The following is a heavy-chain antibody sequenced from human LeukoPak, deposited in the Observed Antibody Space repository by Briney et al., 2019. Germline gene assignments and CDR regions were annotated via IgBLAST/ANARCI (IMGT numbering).Heavy chain of an antibody. CDR2: TQYRSKWNS. D-gene: IGHD1-1*01. CDR3: VGDRNWRLDP. CDR1: LGSHSRNIVS. V-gene: IGHV6-1*01. J-gene: IGHJ5*02. Sequence: SQTLSLSCAISLGSHSRNIVSWNWVRQSPSRGLEWLGRTQYRSKWNSDYAVSVKGRITINADTSKNQFSLQLDSVTPEDTAVHYCVGDRNWRLDPWGQGTLVTVSS.